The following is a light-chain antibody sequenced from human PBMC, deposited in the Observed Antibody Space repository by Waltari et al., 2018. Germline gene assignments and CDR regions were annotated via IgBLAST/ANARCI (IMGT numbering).Light chain of an antibody. CDR3: QSYDSSLSGSVV. CDR2: ANG. CDR1: SSNIGGGYD. V-gene: IGLV1-40*01. J-gene: IGLJ2*01. Sequence: QSVLTQPPSVSGAPGQRVTISCTGSSSNIGGGYDVHWYQQLPGTAPKLLISANGNRPSGVPARFSCSKSGTSASLAITGLQAEDEADYYCQSYDSSLSGSVVFGGGTKLTVL.